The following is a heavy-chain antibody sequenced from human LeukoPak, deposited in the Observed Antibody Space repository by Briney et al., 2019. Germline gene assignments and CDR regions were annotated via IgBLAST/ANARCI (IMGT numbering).Heavy chain of an antibody. V-gene: IGHV1-69*13. Sequence: ASVKVSCKASGGTFSSYAISWVRQAPGQGLEWMGGIIPIFGTANYAQKFQGRVTITADESTSTAYMELSSLRSEDTAVYYCARGAHSSSRRHYFDYWGQGTLVTVSS. D-gene: IGHD6-13*01. CDR3: ARGAHSSSRRHYFDY. J-gene: IGHJ4*02. CDR2: IIPIFGTA. CDR1: GGTFSSYA.